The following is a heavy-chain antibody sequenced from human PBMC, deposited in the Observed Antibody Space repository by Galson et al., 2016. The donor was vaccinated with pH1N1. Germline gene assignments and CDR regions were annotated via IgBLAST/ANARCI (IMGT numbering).Heavy chain of an antibody. V-gene: IGHV3-23*01. CDR1: GFTFDNYG. D-gene: IGHD6-6*01. Sequence: SLRLSCAASGFTFDNYGMSWVRQAPGKGLEWVSAITPSGHLTSDADSVKGRFTISRDNSKNTLYLQMYSLRDEDTAVYYCAKGRGSSGNYPSFDHWGQGTLVSVSS. CDR3: AKGRGSSGNYPSFDH. J-gene: IGHJ4*02. CDR2: ITPSGHLT.